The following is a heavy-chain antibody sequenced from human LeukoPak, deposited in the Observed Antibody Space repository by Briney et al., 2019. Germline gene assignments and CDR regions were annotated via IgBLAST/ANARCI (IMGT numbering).Heavy chain of an antibody. CDR1: GFTFSYYA. CDR3: AKASSNYFYYFEY. D-gene: IGHD2/OR15-2a*01. J-gene: IGHJ4*02. CDR2: ISSNGGST. Sequence: GGSLRLSCSASGFTFSYYAMHWVRQTAGKGLEFVSGISSNGGSTYYADSLKGRFTISRDNSKNTLYLQTNTLRDEDTAVYYCAKASSNYFYYFEYWGQGTLVTVSS. V-gene: IGHV3-64*04.